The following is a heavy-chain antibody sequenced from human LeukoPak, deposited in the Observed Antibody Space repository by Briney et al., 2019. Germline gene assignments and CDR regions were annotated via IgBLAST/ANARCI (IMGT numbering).Heavy chain of an antibody. Sequence: SETLSLTCIVSGGSISSYYWSWIRQPPGKGLDWIGYIYHSGNTNYNPSLKSRVTISVDTSKNQFSLKLSSVTAADTAVYFCARGDHPYYFDYWGQGTLVTVSS. D-gene: IGHD1-14*01. J-gene: IGHJ4*02. CDR3: ARGDHPYYFDY. CDR1: GGSISSYY. V-gene: IGHV4-59*01. CDR2: IYHSGNT.